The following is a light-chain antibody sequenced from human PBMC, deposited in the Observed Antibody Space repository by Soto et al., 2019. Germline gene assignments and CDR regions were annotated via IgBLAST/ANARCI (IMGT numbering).Light chain of an antibody. CDR2: GAS. CDR3: QQYGSSLFT. Sequence: EIVLTQAPGTLSLSPGERATLSCRASQRVSSSYLAWYQQKPGQAPRLLSYGASSRATGIPDRFSGSGSGTDFTLTISRLEPEEFAVYYCQQYGSSLFTFGQGTRLEIK. CDR1: QRVSSSY. V-gene: IGKV3-20*01. J-gene: IGKJ5*01.